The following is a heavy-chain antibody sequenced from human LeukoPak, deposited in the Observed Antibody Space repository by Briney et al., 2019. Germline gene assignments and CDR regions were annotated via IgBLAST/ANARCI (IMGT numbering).Heavy chain of an antibody. CDR2: INTDGSST. Sequence: GALRLSCAASGFSFSTYSMNWIRQAPGKGLVWVSRINTDGSSTNYADSVKGRFTISRDNSKNTLYLQMNSLRAEDTAVYYCARDHFTMLRGLLARSTTYYSYYYMDVWGKGTTVTVSS. CDR1: GFSFSTYS. CDR3: ARDHFTMLRGLLARSTTYYSYYYMDV. J-gene: IGHJ6*03. V-gene: IGHV3-74*01. D-gene: IGHD3-10*01.